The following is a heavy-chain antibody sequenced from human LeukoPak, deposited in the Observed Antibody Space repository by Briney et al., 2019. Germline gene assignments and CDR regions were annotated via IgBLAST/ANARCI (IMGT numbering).Heavy chain of an antibody. CDR1: GYSFSYYG. CDR3: AKDWGYYDTSGYYFDF. J-gene: IGHJ4*02. Sequence: GGSLRLSCAAAGYSFSYYGMHWVRQAPGKGLQWVAVISYDGRTKYYADSVKGRFTISRDNSKNTLYLQMNSLRAEDTAVYYCAKDWGYYDTSGYYFDFWGQGTLVTVSA. CDR2: ISYDGRTK. V-gene: IGHV3-30*18. D-gene: IGHD3-22*01.